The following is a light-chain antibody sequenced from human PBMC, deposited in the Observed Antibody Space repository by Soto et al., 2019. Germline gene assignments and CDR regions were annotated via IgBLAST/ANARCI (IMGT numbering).Light chain of an antibody. Sequence: DIQMTQSPSSLSASVGDRVTITCRASQSISSYLNWYQQKPGKAPKLLIYAASSLQSGVPSRFSGSGSWTDFTLTISSLQPEDFAIYYCQQSYRTLPYTFGQGTKLEIK. V-gene: IGKV1-39*01. CDR3: QQSYRTLPYT. CDR2: AAS. J-gene: IGKJ2*01. CDR1: QSISSY.